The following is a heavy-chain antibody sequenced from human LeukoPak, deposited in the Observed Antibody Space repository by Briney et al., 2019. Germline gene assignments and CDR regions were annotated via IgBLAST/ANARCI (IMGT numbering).Heavy chain of an antibody. CDR2: ISGSGGST. CDR3: ANRPGDPYYYDW. V-gene: IGHV3-23*01. D-gene: IGHD2-21*01. J-gene: IGHJ4*02. CDR1: GFTFNTYD. Sequence: GGSLRLSCAASGFTFNTYDMTWVRQAPGKGLEWVSGISGSGGSTHYADSVKGRFTISRDNSKNTLYLQMNSLRAEDTAVYYCANRPGDPYYYDWWGQGTLVTVSS.